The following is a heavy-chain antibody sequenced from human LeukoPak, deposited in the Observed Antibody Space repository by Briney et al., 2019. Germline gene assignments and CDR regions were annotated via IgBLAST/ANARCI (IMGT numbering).Heavy chain of an antibody. Sequence: GASVEVSCKASGYTFTGYYMHWVRQAPGQGLEWMGWINPNSGGTNYAQKFQGRVTMTRDTSISTAYMELSRLRSDDTAVYYCARDSSSRKNNWFDPWGQGTLVTVSS. CDR3: ARDSSSRKNNWFDP. J-gene: IGHJ5*02. CDR1: GYTFTGYY. D-gene: IGHD2-2*01. CDR2: INPNSGGT. V-gene: IGHV1-2*02.